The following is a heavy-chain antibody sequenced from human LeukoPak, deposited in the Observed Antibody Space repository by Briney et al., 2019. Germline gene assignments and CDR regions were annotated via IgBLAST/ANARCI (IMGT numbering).Heavy chain of an antibody. CDR3: ARDLITGAPGADY. Sequence: GGSLRLSCAASGFTFNSYLISWVRQAPGKGLYWVANIKQDGSEKIYVDSVKGRFTISRDNAKNSLYLQMNSLRAEDTAVYYCARDLITGAPGADYWGQGTLVTVSS. J-gene: IGHJ4*02. V-gene: IGHV3-7*01. D-gene: IGHD7-27*01. CDR1: GFTFNSYL. CDR2: IKQDGSEK.